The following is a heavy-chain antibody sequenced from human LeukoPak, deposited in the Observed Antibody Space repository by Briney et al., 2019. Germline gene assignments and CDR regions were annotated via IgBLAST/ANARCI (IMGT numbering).Heavy chain of an antibody. D-gene: IGHD3-22*01. CDR2: ISGSGGTT. V-gene: IGHV3-23*01. Sequence: SGGSLRLSCEVSGFTFSSYAMSWVRQAPGKGLEWVSAISGSGGTTNYADSVKGRLTISRDNSQNTLYLQMNSLRAEDMAVYYCAKRTPYSSGSYYFDYWGQGTLVTVSS. J-gene: IGHJ4*02. CDR3: AKRTPYSSGSYYFDY. CDR1: GFTFSSYA.